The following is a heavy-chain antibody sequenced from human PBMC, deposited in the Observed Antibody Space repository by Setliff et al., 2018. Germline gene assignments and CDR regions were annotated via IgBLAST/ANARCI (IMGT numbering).Heavy chain of an antibody. D-gene: IGHD1-26*01. CDR3: ARDRGSGSYFLRYFDY. Sequence: PGGSLRLSCAASGFTFSSNNMHWVRQAPGKGLEWVSCISGSSSYIYYADSVKGRFTISRDNAKNSLYLQMNSLRAEDTAVYYCARDRGSGSYFLRYFDYWGQGTQVTVS. CDR2: ISGSSSYI. J-gene: IGHJ4*02. CDR1: GFTFSSNN. V-gene: IGHV3-21*01.